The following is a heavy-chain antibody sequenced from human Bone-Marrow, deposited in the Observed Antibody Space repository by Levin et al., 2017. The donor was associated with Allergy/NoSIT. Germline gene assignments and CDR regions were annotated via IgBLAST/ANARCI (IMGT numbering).Heavy chain of an antibody. V-gene: IGHV4-61*01. Sequence: SETLSLTCRVSGGSVSSNSHYWSWIRQPPGTGLECIGYVFYTGSTNYKPSLESRVTISVDRSKNQFSLTLRSVTAADTAVYYCARRAGPFYFDSWGQGALVTVS. CDR2: VFYTGST. CDR3: ARRAGPFYFDS. CDR1: GGSVSSNSHY. J-gene: IGHJ4*02.